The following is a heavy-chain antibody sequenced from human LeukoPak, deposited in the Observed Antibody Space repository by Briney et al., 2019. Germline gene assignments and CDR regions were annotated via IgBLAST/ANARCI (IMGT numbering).Heavy chain of an antibody. V-gene: IGHV4-38-2*02. J-gene: IGHJ4*02. Sequence: SETLSLTCTVSGYSISSGYYWGWIRQPPGKGLEWIGSIYHSGSTYYNPSLKSRVTISVDTSKNQFSLKLSSVTAADTAVYYCARGRHYYDSSGYEYWGQGTLVTVSS. D-gene: IGHD3-22*01. CDR1: GYSISSGYY. CDR3: ARGRHYYDSSGYEY. CDR2: IYHSGST.